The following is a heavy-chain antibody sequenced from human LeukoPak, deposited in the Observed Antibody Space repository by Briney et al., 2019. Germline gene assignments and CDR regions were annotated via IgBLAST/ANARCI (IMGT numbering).Heavy chain of an antibody. CDR3: ARGKAVLRYFDLGFWFDP. CDR1: GGSFSGYY. D-gene: IGHD3-9*01. CDR2: INHSGST. J-gene: IGHJ5*02. Sequence: PSETLFLTCAVYGGSFSGYYWSWIRQPPGKGLEWIGEINHSGSTNYNPSLKSRVTISVDTSKNQFSLKLSSVTAADTAVYYCARGKAVLRYFDLGFWFDPWGQGTLVTVSS. V-gene: IGHV4-34*01.